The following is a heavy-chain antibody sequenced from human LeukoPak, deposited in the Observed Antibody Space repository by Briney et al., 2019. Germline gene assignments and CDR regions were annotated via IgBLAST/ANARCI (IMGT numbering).Heavy chain of an antibody. D-gene: IGHD3-22*01. J-gene: IGHJ4*02. Sequence: ASVKVSCKASGYTFTSYGISWVRQAPGQGLEWMGWISAYNGNTNYAQKLQGRVTMTTDTSTSIAYMVLRSLRSDDTAVYYCARDYYDSRKFDYWGQGTLVTVSS. V-gene: IGHV1-18*01. CDR2: ISAYNGNT. CDR1: GYTFTSYG. CDR3: ARDYYDSRKFDY.